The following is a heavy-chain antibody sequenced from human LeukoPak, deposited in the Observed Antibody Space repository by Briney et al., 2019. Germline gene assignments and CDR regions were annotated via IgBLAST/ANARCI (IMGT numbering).Heavy chain of an antibody. CDR2: LYYSGST. Sequence: SETLSLTCTVSGGSVSSGSYYWSWIRQPPGKGLEWIGYLYYSGSTNYNPSLKSRVTISVDTSKNQFSLKLSSVTAADTAVYYCATYYDFWSGYLTPHYFDYWGQGTLVTVSS. D-gene: IGHD3-3*01. V-gene: IGHV4-61*01. CDR1: GGSVSSGSYY. CDR3: ATYYDFWSGYLTPHYFDY. J-gene: IGHJ4*02.